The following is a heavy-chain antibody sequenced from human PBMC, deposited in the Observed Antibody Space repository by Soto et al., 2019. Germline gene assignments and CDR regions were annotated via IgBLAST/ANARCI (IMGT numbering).Heavy chain of an antibody. J-gene: IGHJ6*02. V-gene: IGHV5-51*01. CDR2: IYPGDSDT. CDR3: ARPKMVYSYLAAFYYYYGMDV. CDR1: GYSFTSYW. Sequence: GESLKISWKGSGYSFTSYWICWVRQMPWKGLEWMGIIYPGDSDTRYSPSFQGQVAISADKSISTAYLQWSSLKASDTAMYYSARPKMVYSYLAAFYYYYGMDVWGQGTTVTVSS. D-gene: IGHD2-8*01.